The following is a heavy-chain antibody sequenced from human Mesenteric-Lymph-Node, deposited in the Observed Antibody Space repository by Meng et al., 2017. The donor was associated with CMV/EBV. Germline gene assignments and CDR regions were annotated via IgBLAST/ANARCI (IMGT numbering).Heavy chain of an antibody. CDR1: FSLNPPGVA. CDR3: ALTYYDFWSGSYNWFDP. J-gene: IGHJ5*02. V-gene: IGHV2-5*01. Sequence: FSLNPPGVAGGSLRQPPGKALEWLALIYWNDDKRYSPSLKSRLTITKDTSKNQVVLTMTNMDPVDTATYYCALTYYDFWSGSYNWFDPWGQGTLVTVSS. CDR2: IYWNDDK. D-gene: IGHD3-3*01.